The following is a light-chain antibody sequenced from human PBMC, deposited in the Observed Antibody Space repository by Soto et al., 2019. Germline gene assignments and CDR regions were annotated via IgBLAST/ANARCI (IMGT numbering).Light chain of an antibody. J-gene: IGKJ3*01. CDR3: QQRSNWLFT. V-gene: IGKV1-9*01. Sequence: IQLTQSPSSLSASVGDRVTITCRASQGLSSYLAWYQQKPGKAPKLLIYAASTLQSGVPSRFSGSESGTDFTLTISSLEPEDFAVYYCQQRSNWLFTFGPGTKVDIK. CDR1: QGLSSY. CDR2: AAS.